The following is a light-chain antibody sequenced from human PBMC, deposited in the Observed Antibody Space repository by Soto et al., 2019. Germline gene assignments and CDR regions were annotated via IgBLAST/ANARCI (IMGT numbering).Light chain of an antibody. V-gene: IGKV1-33*01. Sequence: DIQMTQSPSSLSASVGDRVTITCQASQDISNYLNWYQQKPGKAPKLLIYEASNLETGVPSRFSGSGTGTDFTFNLSSPQAEDIATYYCQQYDNLPITFGQGTRLEIK. J-gene: IGKJ5*01. CDR1: QDISNY. CDR3: QQYDNLPIT. CDR2: EAS.